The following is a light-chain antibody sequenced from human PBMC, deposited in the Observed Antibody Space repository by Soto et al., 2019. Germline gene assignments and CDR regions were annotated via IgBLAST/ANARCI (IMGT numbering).Light chain of an antibody. CDR3: QQRSNWPGLT. V-gene: IGKV3-11*01. CDR1: QSVSSY. CDR2: DAS. J-gene: IGKJ5*01. Sequence: EIVLTQSPATLSLSPGEIATLSCRASQSVSSYLVWYQQKPGQAPRLLIYDASNMATGIPARCSGSGSGTDFTLTIRSLEPEEVAVYYWQQRSNWPGLTVGEATLLEIK.